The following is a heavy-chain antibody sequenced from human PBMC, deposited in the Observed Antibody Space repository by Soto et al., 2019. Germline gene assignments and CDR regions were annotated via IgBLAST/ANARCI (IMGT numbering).Heavy chain of an antibody. D-gene: IGHD3-22*01. CDR1: GGTFSSYA. CDR3: ARGIRVYYYDSSGSPNYGMDV. CDR2: IISIFGTA. Sequence: SVKVSCKASGGTFSSYAISWVRQAPGQGLEWMGGIISIFGTANYAQKFQGRVTITADESTSTAYMELSSLRSEDTAVYYCARGIRVYYYDSSGSPNYGMDVWGQGTTVTVS. J-gene: IGHJ6*02. V-gene: IGHV1-69*13.